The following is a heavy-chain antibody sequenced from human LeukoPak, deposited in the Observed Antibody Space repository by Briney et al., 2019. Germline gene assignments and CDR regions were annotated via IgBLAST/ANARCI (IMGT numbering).Heavy chain of an antibody. D-gene: IGHD6-19*01. CDR1: GFTFINYD. CDR3: TRAPPGSGWLVDN. Sequence: GGSLRLSCVASGFTFINYDMLWVRQATGEGLEWVSAINTAGDTFYSGSVKGRFTISRENAKNSFYLQTNSLRAGDTAVYYCTRAPPGSGWLVDNWGQGTQVTVSS. J-gene: IGHJ4*02. CDR2: INTAGDT. V-gene: IGHV3-13*01.